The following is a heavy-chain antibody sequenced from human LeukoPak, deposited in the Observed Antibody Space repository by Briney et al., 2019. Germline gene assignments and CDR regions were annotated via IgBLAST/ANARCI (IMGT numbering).Heavy chain of an antibody. J-gene: IGHJ3*02. V-gene: IGHV4-39*01. Sequence: NPSETLSLTCTVSGGSISSSSYYWGWIRQPPGKGLEWIGSIYYSGSTYYNPSLKSRVTISVDTSKNQFSLKLSSVTAADTAVYYCARHYQLLIAFDIWGQGTMVTVSS. CDR3: ARHYQLLIAFDI. D-gene: IGHD2-2*01. CDR2: IYYSGST. CDR1: GGSISSSSYY.